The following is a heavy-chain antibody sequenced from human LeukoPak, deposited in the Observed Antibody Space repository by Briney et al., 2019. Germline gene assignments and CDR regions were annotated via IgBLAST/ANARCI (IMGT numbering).Heavy chain of an antibody. V-gene: IGHV1-8*01. CDR1: GYTFTSYD. CDR2: MNPNSGNT. J-gene: IGHJ3*02. Sequence: GASVKVSCKASGYTFTSYDINWVRQATGQGLEWMGWMNPNSGNTGYAQKFQGRVTMTRNTSISTAYMELSSLRSEDTAVYYCARAGTYDYVWGSYRRDAFDIWGQGTMVTVSS. CDR3: ARAGTYDYVWGSYRRDAFDI. D-gene: IGHD3-16*02.